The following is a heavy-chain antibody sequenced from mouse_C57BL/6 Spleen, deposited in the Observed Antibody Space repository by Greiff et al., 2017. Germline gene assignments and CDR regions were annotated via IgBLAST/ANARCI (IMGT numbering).Heavy chain of an antibody. J-gene: IGHJ2*01. D-gene: IGHD2-4*01. Sequence: QVQLKQPGAELVMPGASVKLSCKASGYTFTSYWMHWVKQRPGQGLEWIGEIDPSDSYTNYNQKFKGKSTLTVDKSSSTAYMQLSSLTSEDSAVYYCARWDYDGTNWGQGTTLTVSS. CDR3: ARWDYDGTN. CDR1: GYTFTSYW. V-gene: IGHV1-69*01. CDR2: IDPSDSYT.